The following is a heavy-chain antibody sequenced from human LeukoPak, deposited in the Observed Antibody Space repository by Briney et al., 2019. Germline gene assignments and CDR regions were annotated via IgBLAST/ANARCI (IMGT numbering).Heavy chain of an antibody. D-gene: IGHD6-13*01. CDR1: GFTFGSYA. V-gene: IGHV3-23*01. J-gene: IGHJ1*01. CDR2: MGGTGGGT. CDR3: AKGRIATLGYAEKFLY. Sequence: PGGSLRLSCAVSGFTFGSYAMSWVRQTPGKGLQWVSAMGGTGGGTIYADSVKGRFTISRDNSKNTVYLQMNSLRVEDAAVYYCAKGRIATLGYAEKFLYWGQGTRVIVSS.